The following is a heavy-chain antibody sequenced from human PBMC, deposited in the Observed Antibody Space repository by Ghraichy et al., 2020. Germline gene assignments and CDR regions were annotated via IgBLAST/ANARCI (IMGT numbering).Heavy chain of an antibody. Sequence: GGSLRLSCAASGFTVSSNYMSWVRQAPGKGLEWVSVIYSGGSTYYADSVKGRFTISRDNSKNTLYLQMNSLRAEDTAVYYCARDTSSGYYGGWFDPWGQGTLVTVSS. J-gene: IGHJ5*02. CDR2: IYSGGST. V-gene: IGHV3-53*01. D-gene: IGHD3-22*01. CDR1: GFTVSSNY. CDR3: ARDTSSGYYGGWFDP.